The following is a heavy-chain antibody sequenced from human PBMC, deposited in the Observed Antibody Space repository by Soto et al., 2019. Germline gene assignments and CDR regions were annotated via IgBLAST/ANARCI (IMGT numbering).Heavy chain of an antibody. V-gene: IGHV3-11*06. D-gene: IGHD1-26*01. CDR2: ISSSSSYT. CDR3: ARSRFNGGSYWGSFRGYYXDY. J-gene: IGHJ4*02. CDR1: GFTFSDYY. Sequence: PGGSLRLSCAASGFTFSDYYMSWIRQAPGKGLEWVSYISSSSSYTNYADSVKGRFTISRDNAKNSLYLQMNSLRAEDTAVYYCARSRFNGGSYWGSFRGYYXDYWGQGTLVTVSS.